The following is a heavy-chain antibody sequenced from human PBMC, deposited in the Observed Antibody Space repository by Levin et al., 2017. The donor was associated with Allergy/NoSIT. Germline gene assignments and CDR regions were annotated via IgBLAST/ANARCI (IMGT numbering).Heavy chain of an antibody. CDR3: AKRVAAGGMKNYYFDY. Sequence: RSGGSLRLSCAASGFTFDDYAMHWVRQAPGKGLEWVSGISWNSDSIAYADSVRGRFTISRDNAKNSLYLQMNTLRAEDTALYYCAKRVAAGGMKNYYFDYWGQGTPVTVSS. D-gene: IGHD6-13*01. CDR2: ISWNSDSI. J-gene: IGHJ4*02. V-gene: IGHV3-9*01. CDR1: GFTFDDYA.